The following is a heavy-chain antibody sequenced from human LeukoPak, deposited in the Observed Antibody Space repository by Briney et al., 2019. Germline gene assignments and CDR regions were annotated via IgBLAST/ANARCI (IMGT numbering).Heavy chain of an antibody. CDR1: GGSISSYY. CDR2: IYTSGST. V-gene: IGHV4-4*07. D-gene: IGHD3-3*02. J-gene: IGHJ4*02. Sequence: PSETLSLTCTVSGGSISSYYWSWIRQPAGKGLEWIGRIYTSGSTNYNPSLKSRVTMLVDTSKNQFSLKLSSVTAADTAVYYCARLRAFLEWYTYDYWGQGTLVTVSS. CDR3: ARLRAFLEWYTYDY.